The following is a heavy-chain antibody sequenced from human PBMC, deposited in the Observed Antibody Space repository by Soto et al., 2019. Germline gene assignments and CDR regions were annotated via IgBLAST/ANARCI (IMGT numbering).Heavy chain of an antibody. CDR3: ASTVGYSYGLYGMDV. V-gene: IGHV6-1*01. J-gene: IGHJ6*02. CDR2: AYYRSKWYN. D-gene: IGHD5-18*01. CDR1: GDSVSSNSAA. Sequence: SQTLSLTCAISGDSVSSNSAAWNWIRQSPSRGLEWLGRAYYRSKWYNDYAVSVKSRITISPDTSKNQFSLQLNSVTPEDTAVYYCASTVGYSYGLYGMDVWGQGTTVTVSS.